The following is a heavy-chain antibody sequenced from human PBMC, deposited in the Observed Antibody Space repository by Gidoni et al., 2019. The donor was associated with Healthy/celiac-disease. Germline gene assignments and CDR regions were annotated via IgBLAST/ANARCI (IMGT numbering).Heavy chain of an antibody. V-gene: IGHV1-69*04. Sequence: QVQLVQSGAEVKKPGSSVKVSCKASGGTFSSYAISWVRQAPGQGLEWMGRIIPILGIANYAQKVQGRVTITADKSTSTAYMELSSLRSEDTAVYYCARHFTYYYEDWGQGTLVTVSS. CDR3: ARHFTYYYED. CDR1: GGTFSSYA. CDR2: IIPILGIA. D-gene: IGHD3-16*01. J-gene: IGHJ4*02.